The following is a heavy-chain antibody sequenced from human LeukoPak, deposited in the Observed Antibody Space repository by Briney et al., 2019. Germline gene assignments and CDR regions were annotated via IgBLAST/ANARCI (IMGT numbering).Heavy chain of an antibody. D-gene: IGHD3-10*01. CDR2: INPNSGGT. Sequence: GSSVKVSCKASGGTFSSYAISWVRQAPGQGLEWMGWINPNSGGTNYAQKFQGRVTMTRDTSISTAYMELSRLRSDDTAVYYCARDSGVDAFDIWGQGTMVTVSS. J-gene: IGHJ3*02. CDR3: ARDSGVDAFDI. V-gene: IGHV1-2*02. CDR1: GGTFSSYA.